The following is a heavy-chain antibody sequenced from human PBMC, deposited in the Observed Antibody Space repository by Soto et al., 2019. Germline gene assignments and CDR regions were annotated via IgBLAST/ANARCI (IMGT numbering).Heavy chain of an antibody. CDR3: AGGGSGSYYFDY. CDR2: ISSNGGST. J-gene: IGHJ4*02. CDR1: GFTFSSYA. V-gene: IGHV3-64*01. Sequence: EVQLVESGGGLVQPGGSLRLSCAASGFTFSSYAMHWVRQAPGKGLEYVSAISSNGGSTYYANSVKGRFTISRDNSKHTLYLQMGSLRAEDMAVYYCAGGGSGSYYFDYWGQGTLVTVSS. D-gene: IGHD3-10*01.